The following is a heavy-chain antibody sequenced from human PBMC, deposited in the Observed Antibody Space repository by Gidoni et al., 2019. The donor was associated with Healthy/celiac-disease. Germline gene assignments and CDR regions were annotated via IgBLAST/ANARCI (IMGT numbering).Heavy chain of an antibody. Sequence: QVQLVQSGAEVKKPGASVKVSCKASGYTFTSYDINWVRQATGQGLEWMGWMNPNSGNTGYAQKFQGRVTMTRNTSISTAYMELSSLRSEDTAVYYCARASITMVQGVRRVFDWFDPWGQGTLVTVSS. V-gene: IGHV1-8*01. J-gene: IGHJ5*02. CDR1: GYTFTSYD. D-gene: IGHD3-10*01. CDR2: MNPNSGNT. CDR3: ARASITMVQGVRRVFDWFDP.